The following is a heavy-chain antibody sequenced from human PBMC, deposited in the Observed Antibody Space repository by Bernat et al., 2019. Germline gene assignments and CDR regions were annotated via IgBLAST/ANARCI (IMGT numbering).Heavy chain of an antibody. D-gene: IGHD3-22*01. CDR3: ARGSFHETSGFYFHFDS. V-gene: IGHV1-3*01. Sequence: QVQLVQSGAELKKPGASVKVSCKTSGYTLTSYSMNWVRQAPGQSLEWVGWINVGNGDTKYSQNFKGRVTITRDTSASTVDMELSSLRSEDTAVYHCARGSFHETSGFYFHFDSWGQGTLVTVSS. J-gene: IGHJ4*02. CDR1: GYTLTSYS. CDR2: INVGNGDT.